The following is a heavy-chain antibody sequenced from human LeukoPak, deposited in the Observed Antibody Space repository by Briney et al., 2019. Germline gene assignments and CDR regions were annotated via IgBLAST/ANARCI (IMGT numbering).Heavy chain of an antibody. CDR2: IYYSGST. D-gene: IGHD6-19*01. CDR3: ARRAFSSGCYYFDY. V-gene: IGHV4-59*08. Sequence: SETLSLTCTVSGGSISSYYWSWIRQPPGKGLEWIGYIYYSGSTNYNPSLKSRVTISVDTSKNQFSLRLSSVTAADTAVYYCARRAFSSGCYYFDYWGQGTLVAVSS. J-gene: IGHJ4*02. CDR1: GGSISSYY.